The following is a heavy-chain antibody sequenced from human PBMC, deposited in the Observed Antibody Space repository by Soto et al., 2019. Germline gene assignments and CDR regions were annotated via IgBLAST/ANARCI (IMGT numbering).Heavy chain of an antibody. CDR1: GYTFTGYY. CDR2: INPNSGGT. D-gene: IGHD3-9*01. Sequence: QVQLVQSGAEVKKPGTSVKVSCKASGYTFTGYYMHWVRQAPGQGLEWMGWINPNSGGTNYAQKFQGRVTLTRDTSISTAYMELSRLRSDDTAVYYCARRRGILTGYYRRRGIDYWGQGTLVTVSS. V-gene: IGHV1-2*02. J-gene: IGHJ4*02. CDR3: ARRRGILTGYYRRRGIDY.